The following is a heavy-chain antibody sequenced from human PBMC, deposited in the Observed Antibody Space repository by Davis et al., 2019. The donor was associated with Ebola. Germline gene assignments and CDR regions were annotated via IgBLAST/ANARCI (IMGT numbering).Heavy chain of an antibody. CDR3: ARTITGTFGFYYFDY. CDR2: IDPSDSYT. Sequence: GESLKISCQGSGYSFTSYWISWVRQMPGKGLEWMGRIDPSDSYTNYSPSFQGHVTISADKSISTAYLQWSSLKASDTAMYYCARTITGTFGFYYFDYWGQGTLVTVSS. J-gene: IGHJ4*02. CDR1: GYSFTSYW. D-gene: IGHD1-7*01. V-gene: IGHV5-10-1*01.